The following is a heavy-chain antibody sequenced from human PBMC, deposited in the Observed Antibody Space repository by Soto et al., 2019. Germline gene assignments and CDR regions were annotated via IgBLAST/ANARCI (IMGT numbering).Heavy chain of an antibody. CDR3: ARDFRTYRHGVDV. Sequence: ASVKVSCKASGYPFTGPYIYWVRQAPGQGLEWMGWINPSSGGTEFAEKFQGRVTVTRDTSIRTVFLELNSLTSDDTGVYFCARDFRTYRHGVDVWDQGTAVTVSS. V-gene: IGHV1-2*02. CDR1: GYPFTGPY. J-gene: IGHJ6*02. D-gene: IGHD1-1*01. CDR2: INPSSGGT.